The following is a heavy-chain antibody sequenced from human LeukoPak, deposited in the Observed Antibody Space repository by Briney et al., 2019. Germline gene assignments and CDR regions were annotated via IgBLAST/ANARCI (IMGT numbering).Heavy chain of an antibody. CDR1: GFTFSSYA. CDR2: ISGSGGST. Sequence: PGGSLRLSCAASGFTFSSYAMSWVRQAPGKGLEWVSAISGSGGSTYYADSVKGRFTISRDNSKNTLYVQMNSLRAEDTAVYYCAKASYCSGGSCYHDYWGQGTLVTVSS. J-gene: IGHJ4*02. D-gene: IGHD2-15*01. CDR3: AKASYCSGGSCYHDY. V-gene: IGHV3-23*01.